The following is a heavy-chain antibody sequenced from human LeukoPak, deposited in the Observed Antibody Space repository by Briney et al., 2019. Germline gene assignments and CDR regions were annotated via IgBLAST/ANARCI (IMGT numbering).Heavy chain of an antibody. V-gene: IGHV4-59*01. CDR1: GGSISSYY. D-gene: IGHD3-10*01. J-gene: IGHJ3*02. Sequence: SETLSLTCTVSGGSISSYYWSWIRQPPGKGLDCIGYIYYSGTTNYNPSLKSRVTISLDMSKNQFSLKLTSVTAADTAVYYCAKSNGYGLVDIWGQGTMVTVSS. CDR2: IYYSGTT. CDR3: AKSNGYGLVDI.